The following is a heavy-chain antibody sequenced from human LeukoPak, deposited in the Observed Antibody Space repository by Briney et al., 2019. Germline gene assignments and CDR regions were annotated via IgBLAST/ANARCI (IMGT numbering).Heavy chain of an antibody. CDR1: GLHFSSYA. CDR2: ISGSGGST. D-gene: IGHD3-10*01. J-gene: IGHJ4*02. V-gene: IGHV3-23*01. Sequence: GGSLRLSCAASGLHFSSYAMSWVRQAPGKGLEWVSSISGSGGSTYYADSVKGRFTISRDNSKNTLYLQMNSLRAEDTAVYYCAKAAMVRGVIITIYWGQGTLVTVSS. CDR3: AKAAMVRGVIITIY.